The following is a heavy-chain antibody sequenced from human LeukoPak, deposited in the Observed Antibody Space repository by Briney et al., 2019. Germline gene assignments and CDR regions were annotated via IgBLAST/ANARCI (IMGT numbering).Heavy chain of an antibody. V-gene: IGHV5-51*01. CDR3: ARQEGYYDSSGYQWFDP. CDR1: GYSFTSYW. J-gene: IGHJ5*02. D-gene: IGHD3-22*01. CDR2: IYPGDSDN. Sequence: GESLKISCTGSGYSFTSYWIGWVRQMPGKGLEWMGIIYPGDSDNRYSPFFQGQVTISADKSISTAYLQWSSLKASDTAMYYCARQEGYYDSSGYQWFDPWGQGTLVTVSS.